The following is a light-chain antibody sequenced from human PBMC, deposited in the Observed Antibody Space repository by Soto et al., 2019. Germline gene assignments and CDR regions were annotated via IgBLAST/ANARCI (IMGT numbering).Light chain of an antibody. CDR3: QQYYSSPRT. CDR1: QSISSSY. Sequence: EIVLTQSPGTLSLSPWERATLSCRASQSISSSYLTWYQQKPGRAPRLFIFGASSRAAGIPDRFSGSGSDTDFTLTISRLEPEDFAVYYCQQYYSSPRTFGQGTKVDIK. V-gene: IGKV3-20*01. CDR2: GAS. J-gene: IGKJ1*01.